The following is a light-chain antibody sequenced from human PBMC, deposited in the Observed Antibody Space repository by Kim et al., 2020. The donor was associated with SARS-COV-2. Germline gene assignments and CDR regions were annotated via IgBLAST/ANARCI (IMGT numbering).Light chain of an antibody. J-gene: IGKJ4*01. CDR2: AAS. CDR1: QSISRN. Sequence: AAVGDRITITCRASQSISRNLNWYQQIPGKAPKLLIYAASSLQSGVPLRFSGSGSGTEFTLTIGGLQPEDFATYFCQQSYTSLHTFGGGTKVDIK. V-gene: IGKV1-39*01. CDR3: QQSYTSLHT.